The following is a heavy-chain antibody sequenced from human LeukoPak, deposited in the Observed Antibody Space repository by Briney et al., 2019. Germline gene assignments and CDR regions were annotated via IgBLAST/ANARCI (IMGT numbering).Heavy chain of an antibody. D-gene: IGHD5-18*01. V-gene: IGHV1-2*02. Sequence: ASVMVSCKTSGYTFTDYYFYWLRQAPGQGLEWMAWIYPNSGATRYAQKFQGRITVTRDTSISTAYMELRTLTPDDTAMYYCARDGDAVMVDFDYWGQGTLVTVSS. CDR3: ARDGDAVMVDFDY. CDR1: GYTFTDYY. J-gene: IGHJ4*02. CDR2: IYPNSGAT.